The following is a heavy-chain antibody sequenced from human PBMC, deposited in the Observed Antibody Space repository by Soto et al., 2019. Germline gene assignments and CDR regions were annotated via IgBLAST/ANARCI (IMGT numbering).Heavy chain of an antibody. J-gene: IGHJ4*02. V-gene: IGHV3-9*01. Sequence: EVQLVESGGGWVQPGRSLRLSCAASGFTFENYAMHWVRQGPGKGLEWVAGISWKSGSIGYADSVRGRFTISRDNAKNSLYLQMNSMRPEDTALYYCATDKVYSNYQYYFASWGQGTLVTVSS. D-gene: IGHD4-4*01. CDR2: ISWKSGSI. CDR1: GFTFENYA. CDR3: ATDKVYSNYQYYFAS.